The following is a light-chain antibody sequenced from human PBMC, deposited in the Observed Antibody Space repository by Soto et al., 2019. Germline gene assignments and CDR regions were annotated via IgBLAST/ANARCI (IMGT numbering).Light chain of an antibody. V-gene: IGKV1-27*01. CDR3: QRYHSALLT. Sequence: DIQMTQSPSSLSASVGDRVTMTCRASQDISNYVAWYQQKPGEVPKLLIYAASTSQSGVPARFSGGGFGTDFTLTISSLRPEDVATYYCQRYHSALLTFGPGTKVDLK. CDR2: AAS. CDR1: QDISNY. J-gene: IGKJ3*01.